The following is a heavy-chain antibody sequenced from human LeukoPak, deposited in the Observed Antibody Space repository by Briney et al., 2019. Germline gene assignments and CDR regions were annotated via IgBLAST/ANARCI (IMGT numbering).Heavy chain of an antibody. CDR1: GFTLSKCA. CDR2: IDGSGGRP. Sequence: GGSLRLSCAASGFTLSKCAMNWVRQAPGKGLEWVSGIDGSGGRPPSADSVKGRFTISRDNSKNTLYLQMNSLRAEDTAVYYCARAVAGYFDYWGQGTLVTVSS. D-gene: IGHD6-19*01. V-gene: IGHV3-23*01. J-gene: IGHJ4*02. CDR3: ARAVAGYFDY.